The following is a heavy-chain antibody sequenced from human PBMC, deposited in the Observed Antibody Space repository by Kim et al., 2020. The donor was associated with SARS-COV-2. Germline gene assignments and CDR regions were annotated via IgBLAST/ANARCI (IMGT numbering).Heavy chain of an antibody. J-gene: IGHJ6*02. V-gene: IGHV4-39*01. D-gene: IGHD3-10*01. CDR3: ARQATMVRGVIRFYGMDV. Sequence: SETLSLTCTVSGGSISSSSYYWGWIRQPPGKGLEWIGSIYYSGSTYYNPSLKSRVTISVDTSKNQFSLKLSSVTAADTAVYYCARQATMVRGVIRFYGMDVWGQGTTVTVSS. CDR1: GGSISSSSYY. CDR2: IYYSGST.